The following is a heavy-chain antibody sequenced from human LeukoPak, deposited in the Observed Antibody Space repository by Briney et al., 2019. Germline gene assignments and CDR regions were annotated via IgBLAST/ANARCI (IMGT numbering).Heavy chain of an antibody. J-gene: IGHJ4*02. V-gene: IGHV1-18*01. CDR2: ISAYNGNT. Sequence: GASVKVSCKASGYTFTSYGINWVRQPPGQGLEWMGWISAYNGNTNYAQKLQGRVTMTTDTSTSTAYMEPKSLRSDDTAVYYCARTGRGSPWNYGGYWGQGTLVTVSS. CDR1: GYTFTSYG. CDR3: ARTGRGSPWNYGGY.